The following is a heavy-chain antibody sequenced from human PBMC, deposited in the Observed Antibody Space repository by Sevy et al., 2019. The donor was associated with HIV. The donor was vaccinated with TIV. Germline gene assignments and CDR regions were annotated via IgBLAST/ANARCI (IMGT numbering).Heavy chain of an antibody. V-gene: IGHV3-9*01. CDR2: ISWNSASV. D-gene: IGHD5-18*01. Sequence: GGSLRLSCAASGFTFDHHAMHWVRQTPGKGLEWVSGISWNSASVAYADSVKGRLTISRDNAKKSLYLQMNSLGSEDTAVYYCEKVPGYSYDLALWCFDLWGRGTLVTDSS. J-gene: IGHJ2*01. CDR3: EKVPGYSYDLALWCFDL. CDR1: GFTFDHHA.